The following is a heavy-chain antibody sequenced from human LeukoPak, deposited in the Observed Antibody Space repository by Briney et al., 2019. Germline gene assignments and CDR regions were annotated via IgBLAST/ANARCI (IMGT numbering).Heavy chain of an antibody. J-gene: IGHJ4*02. CDR1: GGSISSGNYY. Sequence: PSETLSLTCTVSGGSISSGNYYWGWIRQPPGKGLEWIGSIYYSGSTYYNPSLKSRVTISVDTSKNQFSLKLSSVTAADTAVYYCARGPTVLRYFDWLPQHWGQGTLVTVSS. V-gene: IGHV4-39*07. D-gene: IGHD3-9*01. CDR3: ARGPTVLRYFDWLPQH. CDR2: IYYSGST.